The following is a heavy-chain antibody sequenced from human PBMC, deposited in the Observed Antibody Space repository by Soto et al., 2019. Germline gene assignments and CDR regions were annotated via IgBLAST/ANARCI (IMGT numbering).Heavy chain of an antibody. CDR2: IYYSGST. CDR1: GGSISSGGYY. J-gene: IGHJ4*02. Sequence: SETLSLTCTVSGGSISSGGYYWSWIRQHPGKGLEWIGYIYYSGSTYYNPSLKSRVTISVDTSKNQFSLKLSSVTAADTAVYYCARGFGSSGYYPNYFDYWGQGTLVTVSS. D-gene: IGHD3-22*01. CDR3: ARGFGSSGYYPNYFDY. V-gene: IGHV4-31*03.